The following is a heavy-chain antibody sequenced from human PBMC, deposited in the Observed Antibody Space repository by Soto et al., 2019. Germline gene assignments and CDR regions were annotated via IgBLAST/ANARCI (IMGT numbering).Heavy chain of an antibody. CDR1: GYTFTGYY. CDR3: ARVVAGTGGYFDY. V-gene: IGHV1-2*02. D-gene: IGHD6-19*01. J-gene: IGHJ4*02. Sequence: ASVKVSCKASGYTFTGYYMHWVRQAPGQGLEWMGWINPNSGDTNYAQKFQGRVTMTGDTSISTAYMELSRLRSDDTAVYYCARVVAGTGGYFDYWGQGTLVTVSS. CDR2: INPNSGDT.